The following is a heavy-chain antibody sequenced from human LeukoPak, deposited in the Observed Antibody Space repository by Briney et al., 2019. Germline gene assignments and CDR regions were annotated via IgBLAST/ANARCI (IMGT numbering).Heavy chain of an antibody. CDR1: GFTFSDYY. V-gene: IGHV3-11*01. CDR3: ARDPERFLY. CDR2: ISSSGSTI. D-gene: IGHD2/OR15-2a*01. Sequence: PGRSPRLSCEASGFTFSDYYMSWIRQAPGKGLEWVSYISSSGSTIFYADSVKGRFTISRDNAKKSLYLQMDSLRAEDTAVYYCARDPERFLYWGQGTLVTVSS. J-gene: IGHJ4*02.